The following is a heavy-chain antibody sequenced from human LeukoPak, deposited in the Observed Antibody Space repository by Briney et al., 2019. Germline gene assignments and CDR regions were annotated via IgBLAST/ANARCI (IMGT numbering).Heavy chain of an antibody. D-gene: IGHD2-2*01. Sequence: GGSLRLSCAASGFTFSSYAMSWVRQAPGKGLEWVSAISGSGGSTYYADSVKGRFTISRDNSKNTLYLQMDSLRAEDTAVYYCAKAFLGYCSSTSCPNWFDPWGQGTLVTVSS. J-gene: IGHJ5*02. CDR2: ISGSGGST. CDR3: AKAFLGYCSSTSCPNWFDP. CDR1: GFTFSSYA. V-gene: IGHV3-23*01.